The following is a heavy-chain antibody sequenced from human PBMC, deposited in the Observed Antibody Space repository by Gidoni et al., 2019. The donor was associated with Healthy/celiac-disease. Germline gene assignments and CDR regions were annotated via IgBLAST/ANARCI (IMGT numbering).Heavy chain of an antibody. V-gene: IGHV4-34*01. CDR3: ARTAPPPGYCSGGSCYHPKVYYYYGMDV. Sequence: QVQLQQWGAGLLKPSETLSLTCAVYGESFSGYYWSWIRQPPGKGLEWIGEINPSGSTNYNPSLKSRVTISVDTSKNQFSLKLSSVTAADTAVYYCARTAPPPGYCSGGSCYHPKVYYYYGMDVWGQGTTVTVSS. CDR2: INPSGST. D-gene: IGHD2-15*01. J-gene: IGHJ6*02. CDR1: GESFSGYY.